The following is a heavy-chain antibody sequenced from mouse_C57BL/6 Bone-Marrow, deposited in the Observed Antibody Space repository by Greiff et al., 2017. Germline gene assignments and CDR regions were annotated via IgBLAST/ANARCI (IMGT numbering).Heavy chain of an antibody. V-gene: IGHV1-74*01. CDR3: AILGPWYIDV. J-gene: IGHJ1*03. D-gene: IGHD4-1*01. CDR1: GYTFPSYW. Sequence: VQLQQPGAELVKPGASVKVSCKASGYTFPSYWMPWVRQTPGQGLEWIGRIHPSDSDTNYNQKFKGKATLTVDKSSSTAYMQLSSLTSEDSAVYYCAILGPWYIDVWGTGTTVTVAS. CDR2: IHPSDSDT.